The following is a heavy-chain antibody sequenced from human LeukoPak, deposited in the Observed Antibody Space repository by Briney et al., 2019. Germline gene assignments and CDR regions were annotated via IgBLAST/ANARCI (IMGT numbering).Heavy chain of an antibody. V-gene: IGHV4-4*07. J-gene: IGHJ4*02. CDR2: IYTSGNA. Sequence: SETLSLTCTVSGGSISSYYWSWIRQPDGKGLEWIGRIYTSGNAIYNPSLKSRVTMSVDTSKNQFSLKLSSVTAADTAVYYCXXDLSGWYTYYFDYWGQGTLVTVSS. CDR1: GGSISSYY. CDR3: XXDLSGWYTYYFDY. D-gene: IGHD6-19*01.